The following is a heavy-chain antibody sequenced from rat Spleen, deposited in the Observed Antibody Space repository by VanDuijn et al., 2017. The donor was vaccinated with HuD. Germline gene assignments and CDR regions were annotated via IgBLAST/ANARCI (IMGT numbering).Heavy chain of an antibody. D-gene: IGHD1-9*01. V-gene: IGHV5-29*01. CDR1: GFTFSSFP. CDR2: ISYGDSSGHSST. Sequence: EVQLVESGGGLVQPGRSLKLSCAASGFTFSSFPMAWVRQAPTKGLEWVATISYGDSSGHSSTYYRDSVKGRFTISRDNAKNTQSLQMDSLRSEDTATYYCARRHYGYTDYFDYWGQGVMVTVSS. CDR3: ARRHYGYTDYFDY. J-gene: IGHJ2*01.